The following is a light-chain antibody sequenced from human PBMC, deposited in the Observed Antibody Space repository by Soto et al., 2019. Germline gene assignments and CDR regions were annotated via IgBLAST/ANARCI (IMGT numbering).Light chain of an antibody. Sequence: QLVLTQPPSASGTPGQRVTISCSGSSSNIGSNYVYWYQQLPGTAPKLLIYRNNQRPSGVPDRFSGSKSGTSASLAISGLRSEDEADYYCAAWDDSLSGWVVGGGTKLTAL. CDR2: RNN. V-gene: IGLV1-47*01. CDR3: AAWDDSLSGWV. J-gene: IGLJ3*02. CDR1: SSNIGSNY.